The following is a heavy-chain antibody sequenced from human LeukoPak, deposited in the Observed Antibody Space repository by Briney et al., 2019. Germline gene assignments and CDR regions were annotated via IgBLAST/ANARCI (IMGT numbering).Heavy chain of an antibody. CDR1: GYTFTSYA. Sequence: ASVEVSCKASGYTFTSYAMNWVRQAPGQGLEWMGWINTNTGNPTYAQGFTGRFVFSLDTSVSTAYLQISSLKAEDTAVYYCARDAGSGWYYEYYFDYWGQGTLVTVSS. J-gene: IGHJ4*02. D-gene: IGHD6-19*01. V-gene: IGHV7-4-1*02. CDR3: ARDAGSGWYYEYYFDY. CDR2: INTNTGNP.